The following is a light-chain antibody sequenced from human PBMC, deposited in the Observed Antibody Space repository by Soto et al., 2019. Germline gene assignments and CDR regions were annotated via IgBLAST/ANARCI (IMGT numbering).Light chain of an antibody. CDR3: QESNRYSYT. V-gene: IGKV1-5*03. Sequence: DIQMTQSPSTLSASVGARVTVTCRASPSISTWFAWYQQKPGRAPKLLIYRASSLQSGVPSRFSGSGSGTEFALTSSSRQPDGVATSYCQESNRYSYTFGEGTKLEIK. CDR1: PSISTW. J-gene: IGKJ2*01. CDR2: RAS.